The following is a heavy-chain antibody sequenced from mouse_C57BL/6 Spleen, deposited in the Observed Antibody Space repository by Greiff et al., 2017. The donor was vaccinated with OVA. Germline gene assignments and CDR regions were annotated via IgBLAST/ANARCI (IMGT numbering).Heavy chain of an antibody. CDR3: AKWDYNNSWFAY. D-gene: IGHD2-5*01. CDR1: GFSLTSYG. Sequence: VQLQQSGPGLVQPSQSLSITCTVSGFSLTSYGVHWVRQSPGQGLEWLGVIWRGGSTAYNAALMSRLSITKDNSTSQVYIKMNSLQADDTAIYYCAKWDYNNSWFAYWGQGTLVTVSA. V-gene: IGHV2-5*01. J-gene: IGHJ3*01. CDR2: IWRGGST.